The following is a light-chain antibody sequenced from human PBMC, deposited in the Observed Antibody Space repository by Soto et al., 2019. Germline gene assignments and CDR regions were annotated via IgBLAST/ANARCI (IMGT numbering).Light chain of an antibody. CDR2: GAS. CDR1: QSISSY. J-gene: IGKJ4*01. Sequence: ELVMTQSPATLSVSPGERATLSCRASQSISSYLAWYQQKPGQAPRLLIYGASTRATGIPARFSGSGSGTEFILTISSLQSEDFAVYSCQQYSKWPLTFGGGTKVDIK. CDR3: QQYSKWPLT. V-gene: IGKV3-15*01.